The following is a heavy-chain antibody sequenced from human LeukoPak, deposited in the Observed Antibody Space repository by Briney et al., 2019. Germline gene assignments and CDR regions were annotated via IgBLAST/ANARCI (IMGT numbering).Heavy chain of an antibody. D-gene: IGHD6-19*01. CDR3: AKDGQVSSGWFDY. Sequence: GESLKISCAASGFTFSSYAMSWVRQAPGKGLEWVSAISGSGGSTYYADSVKGRFTISRDNSKNTLYLQMNSLRAEDTAVYYCAKDGQVSSGWFDYWGQGTLVTVSS. CDR1: GFTFSSYA. V-gene: IGHV3-23*01. CDR2: ISGSGGST. J-gene: IGHJ4*02.